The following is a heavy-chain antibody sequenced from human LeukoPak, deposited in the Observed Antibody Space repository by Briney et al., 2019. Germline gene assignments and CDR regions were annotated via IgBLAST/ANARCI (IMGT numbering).Heavy chain of an antibody. CDR1: GYSFTNYW. Sequence: GESLKISCQGYGYSFTNYWIGWVRQMPEKGLEWMGVIYPGDSDTIYSPSFQGQVTISADKSISTAYLQWSSLKASDTAMYYCARTRCGGNSCDAAAFDIWGQGTMVTVSS. CDR2: IYPGDSDT. V-gene: IGHV5-51*01. CDR3: ARTRCGGNSCDAAAFDI. J-gene: IGHJ3*02. D-gene: IGHD2-2*01.